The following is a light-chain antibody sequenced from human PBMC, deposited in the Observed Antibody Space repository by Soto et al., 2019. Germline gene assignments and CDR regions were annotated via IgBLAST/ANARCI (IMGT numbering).Light chain of an antibody. Sequence: QSALTQPPSVSGSPGQSVTISCTGTSSDVGSYNRVSWYQQPPGTAPKLMIFEVSNRPSGVPDRFSASKSGTTASLTISGLQAEDEADYYCSSYTSSSTLVFGGGTKLTVL. V-gene: IGLV2-18*02. CDR2: EVS. CDR3: SSYTSSSTLV. J-gene: IGLJ2*01. CDR1: SSDVGSYNR.